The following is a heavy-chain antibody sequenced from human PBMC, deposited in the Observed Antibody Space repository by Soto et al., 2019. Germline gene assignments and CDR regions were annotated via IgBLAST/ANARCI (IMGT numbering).Heavy chain of an antibody. CDR3: ARLYSSSWTAFDF. D-gene: IGHD6-13*01. J-gene: IGHJ4*02. V-gene: IGHV4-59*01. CDR1: GGSISSSY. CDR2: IFHTGST. Sequence: SETLSLTCTVSGGSISSSYWSWIRQPPGKGLEWIGYIFHTGSTNYNPSLRGRVTMSVDTSKNQFSLKLSSVTAADTAVYFCARLYSSSWTAFDFWGQGTLVTVSS.